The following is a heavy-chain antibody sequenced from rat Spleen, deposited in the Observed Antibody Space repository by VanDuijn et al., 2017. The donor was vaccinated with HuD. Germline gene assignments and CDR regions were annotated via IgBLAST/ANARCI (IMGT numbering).Heavy chain of an antibody. CDR3: TTYGY. J-gene: IGHJ2*01. CDR1: GFTFSDYY. Sequence: EVQLVESDGGLVQPGRSLKLSCAASGFTFSDYYMAWVRQAPTKGLEWVATISSDGRRNYYRDSVKGRFTISRDNAKSTLYLQMDSLRSVDTATYYCTTYGYWGQGVMVTVSS. V-gene: IGHV5-29*01. CDR2: ISSDGRRN. D-gene: IGHD1-11*01.